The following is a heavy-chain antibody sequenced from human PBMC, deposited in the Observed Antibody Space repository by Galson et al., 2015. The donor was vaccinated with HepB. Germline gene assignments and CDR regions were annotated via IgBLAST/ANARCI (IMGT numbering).Heavy chain of an antibody. CDR1: GGSISSSSYY. Sequence: SETLSLTCTVSGGSISSSSYYWGWIRQPPGKGLEWIGSIYYSGSTYYNPSLKSRVTISVDTSGNQFSLKLSSVTAADTAVYYCARTGPTVTTEFAFDIWGQGTMVTVSS. D-gene: IGHD4-17*01. V-gene: IGHV4-39*01. CDR2: IYYSGST. J-gene: IGHJ3*02. CDR3: ARTGPTVTTEFAFDI.